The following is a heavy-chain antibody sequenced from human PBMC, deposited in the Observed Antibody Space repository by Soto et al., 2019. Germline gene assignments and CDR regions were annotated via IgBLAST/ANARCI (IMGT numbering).Heavy chain of an antibody. D-gene: IGHD3-22*01. CDR3: ASQHYYDSSGYYVGY. CDR1: GGSISSYY. Sequence: SETLSLTCTVSGGSISSYYWSWIRQPPGKGLEWIGNIHYSGSTYYNPSLKSRVTISVDTSKNQFSLKLSSVTAADTAVYYCASQHYYDSSGYYVGYWGQGTLVTVSS. V-gene: IGHV4-59*04. J-gene: IGHJ4*02. CDR2: IHYSGST.